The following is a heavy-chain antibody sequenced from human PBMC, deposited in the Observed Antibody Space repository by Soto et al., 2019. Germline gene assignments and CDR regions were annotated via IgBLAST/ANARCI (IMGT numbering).Heavy chain of an antibody. CDR1: GFTFGDYA. CDR3: TRTYFYHSSGFYDAFYI. Sequence: PWGSLRLSCITSGFTFGDYAMTWVRQAPGKGLEWVGFIRSKPYGGTTEYAASVKGRFTISRDDSKSIAYLQMNSLKTEDTAVYFCTRTYFYHSSGFYDAFYIWGQGTMGT. CDR2: IRSKPYGGTT. D-gene: IGHD3-22*01. V-gene: IGHV3-49*04. J-gene: IGHJ3*02.